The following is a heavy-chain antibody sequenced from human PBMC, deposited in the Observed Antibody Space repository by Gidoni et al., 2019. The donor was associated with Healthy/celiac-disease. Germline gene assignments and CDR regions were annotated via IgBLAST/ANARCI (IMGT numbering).Heavy chain of an antibody. CDR3: ARGWDFWSGYYNEGHLGY. V-gene: IGHV3-30-3*01. CDR2: ISYDGSNK. CDR1: GLTFSSYA. D-gene: IGHD3-3*01. Sequence: QVQLVVSGGGVVQPGRSLRLSCAASGLTFSSYAMHWVRQAPGKGLEWVAVISYDGSNKYYADSVKGRFTISRDNSKNTLYLQMNSLRAEDTAVYYCARGWDFWSGYYNEGHLGYWGQGTLVTVSS. J-gene: IGHJ4*02.